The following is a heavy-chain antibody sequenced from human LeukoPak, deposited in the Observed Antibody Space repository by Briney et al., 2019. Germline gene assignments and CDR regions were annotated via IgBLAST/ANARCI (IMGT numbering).Heavy chain of an antibody. CDR1: GFTFSSYE. J-gene: IGHJ1*01. D-gene: IGHD3-22*01. V-gene: IGHV3-48*03. CDR3: ARDQGGAFHSSGYSTLQH. Sequence: PGGSLRLSCAASGFTFSSYEMNWVRQAPGKGLEWVSYISSSGSTIYYADSVKGRFTISRDNAKNSLYLQMNSLRAEDTAVYYCARDQGGAFHSSGYSTLQHWGQGTLVTVSS. CDR2: ISSSGSTI.